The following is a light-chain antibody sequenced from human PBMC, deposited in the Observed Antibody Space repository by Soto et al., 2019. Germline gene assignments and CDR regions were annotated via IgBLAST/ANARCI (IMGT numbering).Light chain of an antibody. CDR2: GPS. CDR1: QSVSSN. CDR3: QQYNNWPPWT. Sequence: EIVMTQSPATLSVSPGERATLSYRASQSVSSNLAWYQQKPGQAPRLLIYGPSTRATGIPARFSGSGSGTEFTLTISSLQSEDFAVYYCQQYNNWPPWTFGQGTKVEIK. J-gene: IGKJ1*01. V-gene: IGKV3-15*01.